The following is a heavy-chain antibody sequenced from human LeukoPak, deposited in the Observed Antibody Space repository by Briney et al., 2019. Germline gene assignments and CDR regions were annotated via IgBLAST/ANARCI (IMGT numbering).Heavy chain of an antibody. Sequence: PGRSLRLSCAASGLTFSSYGMHWVRQAPGKGLEWVAVISYDGSNKYYADSVKGRFTISRDNSKNTLYLQMHSLRAEATAVYYCAKDGHYYGSGSYYYFDYWGQGTLVTVSS. V-gene: IGHV3-30*18. J-gene: IGHJ4*02. D-gene: IGHD3-10*01. CDR2: ISYDGSNK. CDR1: GLTFSSYG. CDR3: AKDGHYYGSGSYYYFDY.